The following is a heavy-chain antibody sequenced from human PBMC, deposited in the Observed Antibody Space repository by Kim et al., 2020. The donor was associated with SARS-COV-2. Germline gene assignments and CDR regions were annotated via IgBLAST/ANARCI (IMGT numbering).Heavy chain of an antibody. CDR1: GGSFSGYY. V-gene: IGHV4-34*01. Sequence: SETLSLTCAVYGGSFSGYYWSWIRQPPGKGLEWIGEINHSGSTNYNPSLKSRVTISVDTSKNQFSLKLSSVTAADTAVYYCARGGAAAGMALYQWGIAPVVFDYWGQGTLVTVSS. CDR3: ARGGAAAGMALYQWGIAPVVFDY. J-gene: IGHJ4*02. D-gene: IGHD6-13*01. CDR2: INHSGST.